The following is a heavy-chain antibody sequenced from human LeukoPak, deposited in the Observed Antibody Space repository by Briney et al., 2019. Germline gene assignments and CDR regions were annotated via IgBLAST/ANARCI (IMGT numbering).Heavy chain of an antibody. CDR2: IYTSGST. J-gene: IGHJ4*02. CDR3: ARGVPNYVWGSYRLRGFDY. V-gene: IGHV4-4*07. D-gene: IGHD3-16*02. CDR1: GGSISSYY. Sequence: SETLSLTCTVSGGSISSYYWSWIRQPAGKGLEWSGRIYTSGSTNYNPSLKSRVTMSVDTSKNQFSLKLSSVTAADTAVYYCARGVPNYVWGSYRLRGFDYWGQGTLVTVSS.